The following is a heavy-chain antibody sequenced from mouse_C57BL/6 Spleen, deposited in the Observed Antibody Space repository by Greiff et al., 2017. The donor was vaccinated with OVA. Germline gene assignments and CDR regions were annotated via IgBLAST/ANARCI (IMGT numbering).Heavy chain of an antibody. CDR3: ARPFITTVGAFDY. Sequence: VQLQQPGAELMRPGTSVKFSCKASGYTFTSYWLHWVKQRPGQGLEWIGVIYPSDSYTNYNQKFKGKATLTVDTSSSTAYMQLSSLTSEDSAVYYCARPFITTVGAFDYWGQGTTLTVSS. V-gene: IGHV1-59*01. D-gene: IGHD1-1*01. CDR1: GYTFTSYW. CDR2: IYPSDSYT. J-gene: IGHJ2*01.